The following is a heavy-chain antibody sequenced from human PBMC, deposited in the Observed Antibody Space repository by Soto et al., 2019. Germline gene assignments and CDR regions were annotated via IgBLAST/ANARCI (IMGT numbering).Heavy chain of an antibody. Sequence: PGGSLRLSCAASGFAFSSYAMSWVRQAPEKGLEWVSAISCSGCITYYAVSVKGRFTISRYNSKYTLYLQMNSLRAENTAVYYCAKDPPWCFRFFGSCYSEADYWGQGTLVTVSS. CDR1: GFAFSSYA. J-gene: IGHJ4*02. CDR2: ISCSGCIT. V-gene: IGHV3-23*01. CDR3: AKDPPWCFRFFGSCYSEADY. D-gene: IGHD2-15*01.